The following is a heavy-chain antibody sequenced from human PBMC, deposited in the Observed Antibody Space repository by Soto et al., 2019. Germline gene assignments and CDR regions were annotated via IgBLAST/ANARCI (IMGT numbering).Heavy chain of an antibody. D-gene: IGHD4-17*01. V-gene: IGHV3-21*01. J-gene: IGHJ4*02. CDR3: ARDLYGDSNYFDY. Sequence: GGSLRLSCAASGFTFSSYSMNWVRQAPGKGLEWVSSISSSSSYIYYADSVKGRFTISRDNAKNSLYLQMNSLRAEDTAVYYCARDLYGDSNYFDYWGQGTLVTVSS. CDR2: ISSSSSYI. CDR1: GFTFSSYS.